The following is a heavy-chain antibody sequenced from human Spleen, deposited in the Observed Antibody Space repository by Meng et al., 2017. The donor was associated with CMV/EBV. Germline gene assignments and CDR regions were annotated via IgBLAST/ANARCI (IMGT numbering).Heavy chain of an antibody. CDR1: DGVSSNSAD. CDR3: ARGELELRTIWFDP. Sequence: DGVSSNSADWKWIRQSPSRGLEWLGRTYYRSKWYNDYAVSVKSRITINPDTSKNQFSLQLNSVTPEDTAVYYCARGELELRTIWFDPWGQGTLVTVSS. V-gene: IGHV6-1*01. CDR2: TYYRSKWYN. D-gene: IGHD1-7*01. J-gene: IGHJ5*02.